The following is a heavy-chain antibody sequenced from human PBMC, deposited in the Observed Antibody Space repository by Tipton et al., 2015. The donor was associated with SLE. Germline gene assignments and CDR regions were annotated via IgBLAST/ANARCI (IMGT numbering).Heavy chain of an antibody. V-gene: IGHV4-59*01. CDR1: GGSISSYY. Sequence: TLSLTCAVYGGSISSYYWSWIRQPPGKGLEWIGYIYYSGSTNYNPSLKSRVTISVDTSKNQFSLKLSSVTAADTAVYYCARERGANWGFYGAFDIWGQGTMVTVSS. D-gene: IGHD7-27*01. CDR3: ARERGANWGFYGAFDI. J-gene: IGHJ3*02. CDR2: IYYSGST.